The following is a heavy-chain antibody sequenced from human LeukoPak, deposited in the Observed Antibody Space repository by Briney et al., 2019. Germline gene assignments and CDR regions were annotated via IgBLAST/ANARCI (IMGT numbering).Heavy chain of an antibody. J-gene: IGHJ6*02. Sequence: ASVKVSCKASGYTFTGYYMHWVRQAPGQGLEWMGWINPNSGGTNYAQKFQGRVTMTRDTSISTAYMELSRLRSDDTAVYYCARAAYCSSTSCTPYYGMDVWGQGTTVTVSS. CDR3: ARAAYCSSTSCTPYYGMDV. CDR2: INPNSGGT. V-gene: IGHV1-2*02. D-gene: IGHD2-2*01. CDR1: GYTFTGYY.